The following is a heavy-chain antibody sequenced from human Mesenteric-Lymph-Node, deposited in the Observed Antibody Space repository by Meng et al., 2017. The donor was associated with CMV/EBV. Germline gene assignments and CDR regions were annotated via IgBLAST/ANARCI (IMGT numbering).Heavy chain of an antibody. CDR3: ARGVTMIRGLFWGRGYFDY. J-gene: IGHJ4*02. D-gene: IGHD3-10*01. CDR1: SVSGYY. V-gene: IGHV4-34*01. CDR2: INHSGST. Sequence: SVSGYYWSWIRQPTGKGLEWIGEINHSGSTNYNPSLKSRVTISVDTSKNQFSLRLSSVTAADTAVYYCARGVTMIRGLFWGRGYFDYWGQGTLVTVSS.